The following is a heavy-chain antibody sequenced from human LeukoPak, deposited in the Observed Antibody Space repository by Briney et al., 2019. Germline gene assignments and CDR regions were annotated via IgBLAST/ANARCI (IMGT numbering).Heavy chain of an antibody. V-gene: IGHV4-34*01. J-gene: IGHJ5*02. Sequence: SETLSLTCAVYGGSFSGYYWSWIRQPPGKGLEWIGEINHSGSTNYYPSLKSRVTISVDTSKNQFSLKLSSVTAADTAVYYCARATDTHNWFDPWGQGTLVTVSS. CDR2: INHSGST. D-gene: IGHD2-2*02. CDR3: ARATDTHNWFDP. CDR1: GGSFSGYY.